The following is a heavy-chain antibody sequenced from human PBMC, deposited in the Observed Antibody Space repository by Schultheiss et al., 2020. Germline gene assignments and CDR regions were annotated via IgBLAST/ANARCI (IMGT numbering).Heavy chain of an antibody. CDR1: GGSISSPTYY. V-gene: IGHV4-39*07. J-gene: IGHJ6*02. D-gene: IGHD3-9*01. CDR2: IYHSGTT. CDR3: ASDVDNYYYGLDV. Sequence: SETLSLTCTVSGGSISSPTYYWGWIRRPPGKGLEWIGEIYHSGTTNYNPSLKSRVSISLDTSKNQFSLKLSSVTAADTAVYYCASDVDNYYYGLDVWGQGTTVTVSS.